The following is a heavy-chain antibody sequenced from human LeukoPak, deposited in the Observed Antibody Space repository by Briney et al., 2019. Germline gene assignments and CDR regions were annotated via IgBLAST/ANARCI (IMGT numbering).Heavy chain of an antibody. CDR2: IIPIFGTT. V-gene: IGHV1-69*05. CDR1: GGAFSSYS. Sequence: PVKVSCKGSGGAFSSYSFTWVRQAPGLGLEWMGRIIPIFGTTNYAQKFQGRVTITTDESTSTAYMELRSLTSEDTAVYYRARINRGQYDSSGYYYTSTWFDPWGQGTLVTVSS. CDR3: ARINRGQYDSSGYYYTSTWFDP. D-gene: IGHD3-22*01. J-gene: IGHJ5*02.